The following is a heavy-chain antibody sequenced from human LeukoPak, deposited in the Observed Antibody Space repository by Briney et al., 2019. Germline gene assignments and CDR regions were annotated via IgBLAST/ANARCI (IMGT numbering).Heavy chain of an antibody. CDR1: GASISSTNW. V-gene: IGHV4-4*02. CDR3: ARAQEGCSRASCYLEP. D-gene: IGHD2-2*01. Sequence: KASETLSLTCAISGASISSTNWWIWVRQPPGKGLAWIGEMHHSGRTNYNPSLKSRITISVDKSKNQVFLRLNSVAAADTALYYCARAQEGCSRASCYLEPWGQGTLVTVSS. CDR2: MHHSGRT. J-gene: IGHJ5*02.